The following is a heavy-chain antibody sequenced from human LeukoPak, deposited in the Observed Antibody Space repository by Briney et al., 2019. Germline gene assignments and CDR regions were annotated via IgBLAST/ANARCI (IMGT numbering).Heavy chain of an antibody. CDR1: GLTLRNAW. CDR3: TTDEAAGTDY. Sequence: RGSLRLSCAASGLTLRNAWMTWVRQAPGKGREWVGRIKSKTDGGTIDYAAPVKGRFTISRDDSKNTLFLQMSRLRTEDTAVYYYTTDEAAGTDYWGQGNLVPVSS. J-gene: IGHJ4*02. CDR2: IKSKTDGGTI. V-gene: IGHV3-15*01. D-gene: IGHD6-13*01.